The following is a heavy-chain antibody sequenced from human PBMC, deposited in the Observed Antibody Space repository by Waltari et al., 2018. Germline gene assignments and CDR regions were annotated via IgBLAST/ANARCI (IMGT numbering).Heavy chain of an antibody. CDR3: TRDWHYYDSSGPPFDY. J-gene: IGHJ4*02. CDR2: IRSKAYGGTT. D-gene: IGHD3-22*01. Sequence: EVQLVESGGGLVQPGRSLRLSCTASGFTFGDYAMSWFRSAPGPGLEWVGFIRSKAYGGTTEYAASVKGRFTISRDDSKSIAYLQMNSLKTEDTAVYYCTRDWHYYDSSGPPFDYWGQGTLVTVSS. CDR1: GFTFGDYA. V-gene: IGHV3-49*03.